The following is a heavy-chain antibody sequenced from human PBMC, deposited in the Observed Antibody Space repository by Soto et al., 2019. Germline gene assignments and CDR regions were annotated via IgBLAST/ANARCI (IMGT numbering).Heavy chain of an antibody. CDR3: AMYYGHGQDY. CDR1: GASVTNYY. J-gene: IGHJ4*02. CDR2: ISYCGTT. V-gene: IGHV4-59*02. Sequence: QVQLHQSGPGLVKPSETLSLTCSVSGASVTNYYWSWIRQSPGKGLEWIGYISYCGTTNFNSSLKGRVTVSVDMSKNQFPLTLNSVAAADTAVYYCAMYYGHGQDYWGQGTVVTVSS. D-gene: IGHD3-10*01.